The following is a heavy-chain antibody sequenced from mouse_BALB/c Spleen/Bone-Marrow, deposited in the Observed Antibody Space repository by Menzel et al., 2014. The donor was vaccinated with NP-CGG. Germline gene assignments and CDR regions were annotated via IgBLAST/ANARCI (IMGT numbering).Heavy chain of an antibody. CDR2: ISXXAANT. CDR3: ARDISGYVRAMDY. D-gene: IGHD3-2*01. V-gene: IGHV1-67*01. J-gene: IGHJ4*01. Sequence: QVQLQQSGPELVSPGVSVKISCKAFGYTFTDYAIHWVKQSHSKSLEWXXXISXXAANTNYNQKFKGKATMTVDKSSSTAYMELARLSFEDAAIYFCARDISGYVRAMDYWGQGTSVTVSS. CDR1: GYTFTDYA.